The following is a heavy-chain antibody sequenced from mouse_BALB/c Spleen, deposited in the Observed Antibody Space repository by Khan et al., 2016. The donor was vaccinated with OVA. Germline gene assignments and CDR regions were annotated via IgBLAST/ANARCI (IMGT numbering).Heavy chain of an antibody. J-gene: IGHJ2*01. CDR1: GLYIKDTY. Sequence: VQLQQPGAELVKSGATVKLSCTASGLYIKDTYMHWLKQWPEQGMEWIGRIDPQNGNTKYDPKFQGKATITADTSSNPASLQLTSLTSVDTAVSYCASMSRKWGQGTTLTVSS. CDR3: ASMSRK. CDR2: IDPQNGNT. V-gene: IGHV14-3*02.